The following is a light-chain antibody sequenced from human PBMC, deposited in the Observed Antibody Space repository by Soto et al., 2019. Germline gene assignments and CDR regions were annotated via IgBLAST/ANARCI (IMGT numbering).Light chain of an antibody. V-gene: IGKV3-11*01. Sequence: EIVMTQSPATLSVSPGETATLSCRASQYVSNKVAWYQQKPGQAPRLLILGASTRATGIPARFSGSGSGTDFTLTISSLEPEDFAVYYCQQRSNWITFGQGTRLEIK. J-gene: IGKJ5*01. CDR2: GAS. CDR1: QYVSNK. CDR3: QQRSNWIT.